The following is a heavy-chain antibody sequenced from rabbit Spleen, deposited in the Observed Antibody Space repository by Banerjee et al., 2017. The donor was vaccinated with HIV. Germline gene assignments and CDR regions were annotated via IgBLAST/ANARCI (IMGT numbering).Heavy chain of an antibody. J-gene: IGHJ4*01. Sequence: QSLEVSGGDLVKPGASLTLTCTASGFSFSSSYDMCWVRQAPGKGLEWIACIYTGNRKTYYASWAKGRFTISKTSSTTVTLQMTSLTVADTATYFCARDAGSGAYIDGYFNLWGPGTLVTVS. CDR3: ARDAGSGAYIDGYFNL. V-gene: IGHV1S40*01. CDR2: IYTGNRKT. CDR1: GFSFSSSYD. D-gene: IGHD8-1*01.